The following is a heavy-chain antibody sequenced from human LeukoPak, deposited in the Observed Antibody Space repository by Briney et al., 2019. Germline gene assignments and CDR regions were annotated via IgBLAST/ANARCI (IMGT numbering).Heavy chain of an antibody. CDR2: IYHSGST. CDR3: ARAYSSSVGFYYYYYMDV. J-gene: IGHJ6*03. Sequence: PSETLSPTCTVSGYSISSGYYWGWIRQPPGKGLEWIGSIYHSGSTYYNPSLKSRVTISVDTSKNQFSLKLSSVTAADTAVYYCARAYSSSVGFYYYYYMDVWGKGTTVTVSS. D-gene: IGHD6-13*01. V-gene: IGHV4-38-2*02. CDR1: GYSISSGYY.